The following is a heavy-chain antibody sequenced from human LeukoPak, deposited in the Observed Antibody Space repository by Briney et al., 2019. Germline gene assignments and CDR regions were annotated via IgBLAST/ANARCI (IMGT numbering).Heavy chain of an antibody. CDR2: IQAKAYGGAT. D-gene: IGHD2-2*01. CDR3: TRAPHPRCSSSGCYLDY. CDR1: GFTSGDYA. Sequence: PGRPLRLSCSTSGFTSGDYARSWVRQAPGKGLEWVGFIQAKAYGGATKYAASVNGRFSISRDDSQSIANLQMNDLKIEDTAVYYCTRAPHPRCSSSGCYLDYWGQGTLVTVSS. J-gene: IGHJ4*02. V-gene: IGHV3-49*04.